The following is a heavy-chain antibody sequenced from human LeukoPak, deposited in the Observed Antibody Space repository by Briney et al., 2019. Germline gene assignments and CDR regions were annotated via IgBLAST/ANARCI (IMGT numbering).Heavy chain of an antibody. CDR1: GGSISSYY. J-gene: IGHJ4*02. CDR3: ATAVYGSGIGY. CDR2: IYYSGST. V-gene: IGHV4-59*12. D-gene: IGHD3-10*01. Sequence: PSETLSLTCTVSGGSISSYYWSWIRQPPGKGLEWIGYIYYSGSTNYNPSLKSRVTISVDTSKNQFSLKLSSVTAADTAVYYCATAVYGSGIGYWGQGTLVTVSS.